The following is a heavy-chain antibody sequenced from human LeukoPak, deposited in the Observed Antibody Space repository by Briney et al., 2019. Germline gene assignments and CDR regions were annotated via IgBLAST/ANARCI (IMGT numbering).Heavy chain of an antibody. V-gene: IGHV1-18*01. CDR3: ARTDPGRFLEWLLPHNWFDP. D-gene: IGHD3-3*01. J-gene: IGHJ5*02. CDR2: ISAYNGNT. CDR1: GYTFTSYG. Sequence: GASVKVSCKASGYTFTSYGISWVRQAPGQGLEWMGWISAYNGNTNYAQKLQGRVTMTTDTSTSTAYMELRSLRSDDTAVYYCARTDPGRFLEWLLPHNWFDPWGQGTLVTVSS.